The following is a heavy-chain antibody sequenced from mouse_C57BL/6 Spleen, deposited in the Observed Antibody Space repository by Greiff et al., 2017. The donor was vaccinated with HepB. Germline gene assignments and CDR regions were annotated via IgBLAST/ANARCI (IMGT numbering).Heavy chain of an antibody. D-gene: IGHD1-1*01. CDR1: GYTFTSYW. V-gene: IGHV1-69*01. J-gene: IGHJ2*01. CDR3: ARSCTGSSPYYFDY. CDR2: IDPSDSYT. Sequence: VQLQQSGAELVMPGASVKLSCKASGYTFTSYWMHWVKQRPGQGLEWIGEIDPSDSYTNYNQKIKGKSTLTVDKSSSTAYMQLSSLTSEDSAVYYCARSCTGSSPYYFDYWGQGTTLTVSS.